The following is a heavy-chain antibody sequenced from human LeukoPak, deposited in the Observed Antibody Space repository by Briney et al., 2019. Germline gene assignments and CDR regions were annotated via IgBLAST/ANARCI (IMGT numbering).Heavy chain of an antibody. CDR3: ARGPYDFWSGYRKGSRYYFDY. J-gene: IGHJ4*02. CDR2: INHSGST. CDR1: GFTFSSYA. V-gene: IGHV4-34*01. Sequence: GSLRLSCAASGFTFSSYAMSWVRQPPGKGLEWIGEINHSGSTNYNPSLKSRVTISVDTSKNQFSLKLSSVTAADTAVYYCARGPYDFWSGYRKGSRYYFDYWGQGTLVTVSS. D-gene: IGHD3-3*01.